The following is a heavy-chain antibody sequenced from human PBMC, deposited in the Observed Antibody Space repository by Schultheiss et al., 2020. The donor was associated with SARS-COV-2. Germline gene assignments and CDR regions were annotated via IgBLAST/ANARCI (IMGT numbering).Heavy chain of an antibody. V-gene: IGHV3-30*14. CDR2: ISYDGSNK. D-gene: IGHD2-2*01. CDR1: GFTFSSYA. J-gene: IGHJ4*02. Sequence: GGSLRLSCAASGFTFSSYAMHWVRQAPGKGLEWVAVISYDGSNKYYADSVKGRFTISRDNSKNTLYLQMGSLRNEDMAQYYCARGLMGQAAAADFWGQGTLVTVSS. CDR3: ARGLMGQAAAADF.